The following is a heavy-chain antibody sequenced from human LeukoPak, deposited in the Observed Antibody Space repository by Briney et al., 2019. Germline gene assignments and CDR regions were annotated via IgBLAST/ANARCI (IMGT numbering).Heavy chain of an antibody. J-gene: IGHJ4*02. CDR3: ARGVVRRSGSMGY. CDR1: GYTFTGYY. D-gene: IGHD2-15*01. Sequence: ASVKVSCKASGYTFTGYYMHWVRQAPGQGLEWMGWMNPNSGNTGYAQKFQGRVTMTRNTSISTAYMELSSLRSEDTAVYYCARGVVRRSGSMGYWGQGTLVTVSS. CDR2: MNPNSGNT. V-gene: IGHV1-8*02.